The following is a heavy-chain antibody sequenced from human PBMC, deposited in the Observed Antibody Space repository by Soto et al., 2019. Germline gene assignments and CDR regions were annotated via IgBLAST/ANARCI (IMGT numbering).Heavy chain of an antibody. CDR2: ISSSSSYI. CDR1: GFTFSSYS. CDR3: ARGHSVMVVATGFDY. D-gene: IGHD2-15*01. V-gene: IGHV3-21*01. Sequence: PGGSLRLSCAASGFTFSSYSMNWVRQAPGKGLEWVSSISSSSSYIYYADSVKGRFTISRDNAKNSLYLQMNSLRAEDTAVYYCARGHSVMVVATGFDYWGQGTLVTVSS. J-gene: IGHJ4*02.